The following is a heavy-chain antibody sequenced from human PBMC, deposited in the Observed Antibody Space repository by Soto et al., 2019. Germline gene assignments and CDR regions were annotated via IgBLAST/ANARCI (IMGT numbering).Heavy chain of an antibody. Sequence: SVKVSCKASGGTFSSYAISWVRQAPGQGLEWMGGIIPIFGTANYAQKFQGRVTITADESTSTAYMELSSLRSEDTAVYYCARTDPADYGGNSGFDYWGQGTLVTASS. CDR2: IIPIFGTA. CDR3: ARTDPADYGGNSGFDY. D-gene: IGHD4-17*01. J-gene: IGHJ4*02. V-gene: IGHV1-69*13. CDR1: GGTFSSYA.